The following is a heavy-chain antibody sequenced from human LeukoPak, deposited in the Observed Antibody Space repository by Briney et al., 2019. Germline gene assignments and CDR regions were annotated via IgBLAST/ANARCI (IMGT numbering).Heavy chain of an antibody. D-gene: IGHD5-18*01. J-gene: IGHJ4*02. Sequence: GGSLRLSCTASGFTFADYAMSWVRQAPGKGLEWVGFIRSKTYGATTEYAASVKGRFTISRDDSKSIAYLQMNSLKTEDTAVYYCTRDFTGIQLWSAFDYWGQGTLVTVSS. CDR2: IRSKTYGATT. CDR3: TRDFTGIQLWSAFDY. V-gene: IGHV3-49*04. CDR1: GFTFADYA.